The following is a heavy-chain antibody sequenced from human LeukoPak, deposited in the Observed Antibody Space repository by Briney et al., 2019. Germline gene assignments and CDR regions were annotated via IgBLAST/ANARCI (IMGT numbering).Heavy chain of an antibody. V-gene: IGHV3-21*01. CDR1: GFTFRSYV. D-gene: IGHD2/OR15-2a*01. J-gene: IGHJ5*02. CDR3: ARKNRNNGFDP. Sequence: PGGSLRLSCAASGFTFRSYVMIWVRQAPGQGLEWVGSISSSSRHIYFADPVKGRFTISRDKAKNSLYLQMDSLRAEHTAVYYCARKNRNNGFDPWGQGTRVTVSS. CDR2: ISSSSRHI.